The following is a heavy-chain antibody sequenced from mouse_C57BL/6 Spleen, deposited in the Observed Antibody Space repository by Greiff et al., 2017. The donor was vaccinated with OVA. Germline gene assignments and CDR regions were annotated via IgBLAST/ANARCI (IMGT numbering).Heavy chain of an antibody. J-gene: IGHJ4*01. CDR3: AKYDGYNYAMDY. D-gene: IGHD2-3*01. V-gene: IGHV5-17*01. CDR1: GLTFSDYG. CDR2: ISSGSSTI. Sequence: EVKLMESGGGLVKPGGSLKLSCAASGLTFSDYGMHWVRQAPEKGLEWVAYISSGSSTIYYADTVKGRFTISRDNAKNTLFLQMTSLRSEDTAMYYCAKYDGYNYAMDYWGQGTSVTVSS.